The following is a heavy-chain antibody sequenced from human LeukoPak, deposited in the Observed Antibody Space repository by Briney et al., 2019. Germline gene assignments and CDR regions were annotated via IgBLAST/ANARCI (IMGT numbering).Heavy chain of an antibody. CDR2: IDRDGSRI. CDR1: GFTFSSYW. Sequence: PGGSLRLSCAVSGFTFSSYWMHWVRQAPGKGLVWVSRIDRDGSRINYADSVKGRFTISRDNGKNTLFLQMNSLRVEDTAIYYCARDRTHYVDYWGQGTLVTVSS. CDR3: ARDRTHYVDY. J-gene: IGHJ4*02. V-gene: IGHV3-74*01.